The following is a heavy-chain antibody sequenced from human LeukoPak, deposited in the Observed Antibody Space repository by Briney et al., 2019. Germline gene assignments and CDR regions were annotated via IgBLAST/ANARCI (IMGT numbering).Heavy chain of an antibody. Sequence: SETLSLTCAVSGGSISSSNWWSWVRQPPGKGLEWIGEIYHSGSTNYNPSLKSRVTISVDKSKNQFSLKLSSVTAADTTVYYYARDSSGWPKRDYWGQGTLVTVSS. CDR1: GGSISSSNW. CDR2: IYHSGST. D-gene: IGHD6-19*01. J-gene: IGHJ4*02. V-gene: IGHV4-4*02. CDR3: ARDSSGWPKRDY.